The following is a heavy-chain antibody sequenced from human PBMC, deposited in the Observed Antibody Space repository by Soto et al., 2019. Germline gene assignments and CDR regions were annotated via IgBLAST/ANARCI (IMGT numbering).Heavy chain of an antibody. V-gene: IGHV4-34*01. Sequence: SETLSLTCAVHGGSFSGYYWSWIRQPPGKGLDWIGEIIHIGSTNYNPSLKCRVTFSLATSKNHFSLKLSSVTAADTAVYYCARGRYYYGSGRNWFDPWGQGTLVTV. CDR1: GGSFSGYY. D-gene: IGHD3-10*01. CDR3: ARGRYYYGSGRNWFDP. CDR2: IIHIGST. J-gene: IGHJ5*02.